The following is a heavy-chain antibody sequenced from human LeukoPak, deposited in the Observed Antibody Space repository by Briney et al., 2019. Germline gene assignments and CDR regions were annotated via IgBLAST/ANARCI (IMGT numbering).Heavy chain of an antibody. CDR2: IIPLFTIT. CDR3: ERDTSSGRGGMDV. Sequence: SVKVSCKASGGSFSSHAISWVRQAPGQGLEWMGRIIPLFTITNAAQNFQGRVTFTADKSTPTFYMELSSLRSDDTAVYYCERDTSSGRGGMDVWGQGTTVTVSS. V-gene: IGHV1-69*04. J-gene: IGHJ6*02. D-gene: IGHD3-22*01. CDR1: GGSFSSHA.